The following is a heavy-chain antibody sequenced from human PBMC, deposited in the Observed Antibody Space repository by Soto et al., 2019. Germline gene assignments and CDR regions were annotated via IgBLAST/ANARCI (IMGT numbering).Heavy chain of an antibody. CDR1: GFTFSRYW. V-gene: IGHV3-74*01. J-gene: IGHJ4*02. CDR3: TRGPRADSPGTGAH. CDR2: ISDDGTTT. D-gene: IGHD1-26*01. Sequence: WGSLGISCVFSGFTFSRYWMHWVRQVPGQSPSRVSRISDDGTTTNYADSVRGRFTISRDNSKNTLYLQMNNLKPDDTAIYYCTRGPRADSPGTGAHWGQGTTVTVSS.